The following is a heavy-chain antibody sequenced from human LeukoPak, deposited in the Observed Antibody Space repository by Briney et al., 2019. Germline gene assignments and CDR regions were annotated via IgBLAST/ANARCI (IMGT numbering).Heavy chain of an antibody. V-gene: IGHV3-21*01. CDR1: GFTFSSYS. Sequence: GGSLRLSCAASGFTFSSYSMNWVRQAPGEGLEWVSSISSSSSYIYYADSVKGRFTISRDNAKNSLYLQMNSLRAEDTAVYYCARDARTVTTLFDYWGQGTLVTVPS. J-gene: IGHJ4*02. CDR3: ARDARTVTTLFDY. D-gene: IGHD4-17*01. CDR2: ISSSSSYI.